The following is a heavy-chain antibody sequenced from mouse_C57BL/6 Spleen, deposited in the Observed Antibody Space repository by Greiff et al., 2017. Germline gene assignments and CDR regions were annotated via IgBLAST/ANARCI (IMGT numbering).Heavy chain of an antibody. D-gene: IGHD1-1*01. V-gene: IGHV1-82*01. J-gene: IGHJ3*01. CDR1: GYAFSSSW. CDR2: IYPGDGDP. CDR3: ASLRGFAY. Sequence: QVQLQQSGPELVKPGASVKISCKASGYAFSSSWMNWVKQRPGKGLEWIGRIYPGDGDPNYNGKFKGKATLTADKYSSTAYMHISSLTSEDSAVYFCASLRGFAYWGQGTLVTVSA.